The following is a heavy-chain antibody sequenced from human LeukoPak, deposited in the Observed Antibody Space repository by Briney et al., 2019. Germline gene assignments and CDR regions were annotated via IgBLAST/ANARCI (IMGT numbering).Heavy chain of an antibody. J-gene: IGHJ4*02. CDR1: GFTFSSYS. CDR3: ARGEAYYYDSSGYDFDY. V-gene: IGHV3-21*01. D-gene: IGHD3-22*01. Sequence: TGGSLRLSCAASGFTFSSYSMNWVRQAPGKGLEWVSSISSSSSYIYYADSVKGRFTTSRDNAKNSLYLQMNSLRAEDTAVYYCARGEAYYYDSSGYDFDYWGQGTLVTVSS. CDR2: ISSSSSYI.